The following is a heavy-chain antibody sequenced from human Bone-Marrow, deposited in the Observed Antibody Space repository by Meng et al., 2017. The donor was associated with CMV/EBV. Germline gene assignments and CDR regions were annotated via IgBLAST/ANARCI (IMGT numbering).Heavy chain of an antibody. CDR1: GGSFSGYY. CDR3: AKGHPYYYDSSGLDY. V-gene: IGHV3-23*01. Sequence: ETLSLTCAVYGGSFSGYYWSWIRQPPGKGLEWVSAISGSGGSTYYADSVKGRFTISRDNSKNTLYLQMNSLRAEDTAVYYCAKGHPYYYDSSGLDYWGQGTLVTVSS. D-gene: IGHD3-22*01. J-gene: IGHJ4*02. CDR2: ISGSGGST.